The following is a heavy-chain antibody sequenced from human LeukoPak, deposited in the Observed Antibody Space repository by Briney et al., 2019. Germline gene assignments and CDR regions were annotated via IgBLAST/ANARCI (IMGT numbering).Heavy chain of an antibody. Sequence: SETLSLTCAVSGGSISSSNWWSWVRQPPGKGLEWIGEIYHSGSTNYNPSLKSRVTISVDKSKNQFSLKLSSVTAADTAVYYCARALGSYYYDSSGYLAYWGQGTLVTVSS. CDR1: GGSISSSNW. J-gene: IGHJ4*02. V-gene: IGHV4-4*02. CDR3: ARALGSYYYDSSGYLAY. D-gene: IGHD3-22*01. CDR2: IYHSGST.